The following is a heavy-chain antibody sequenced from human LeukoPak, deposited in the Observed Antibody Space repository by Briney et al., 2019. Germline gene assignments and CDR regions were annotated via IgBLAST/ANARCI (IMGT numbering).Heavy chain of an antibody. J-gene: IGHJ1*01. D-gene: IGHD3-22*01. CDR3: ARGGYYYDSSGYYGYFQH. CDR2: IYPGDSDT. Sequence: GESLKISCKHSGHSFTTYWIGWVRQMPGKGLEWMGIIYPGDSDTRYSPSFQGQVTISADKSISTAYLQWSSLKASDTAMYYCARGGYYYDSSGYYGYFQHWGQGTLVTVSS. V-gene: IGHV5-51*01. CDR1: GHSFTTYW.